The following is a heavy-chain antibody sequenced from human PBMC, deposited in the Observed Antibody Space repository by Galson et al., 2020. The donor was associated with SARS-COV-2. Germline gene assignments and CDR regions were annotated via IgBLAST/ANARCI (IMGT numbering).Heavy chain of an antibody. Sequence: GESLKISCAASGFDFGDFTINWFRQAPGKGLEWLGFIRSQAYGGTAEYAASVKGRFTISGDDSKNTAYLQMSSLQTEDTAVYFCTRYLVMIVAVYNAFDIWGPGTMVTVSS. CDR1: GFDFGDFT. CDR2: IRSQAYGGTA. D-gene: IGHD5-12*01. CDR3: TRYLVMIVAVYNAFDI. J-gene: IGHJ3*02. V-gene: IGHV3-49*03.